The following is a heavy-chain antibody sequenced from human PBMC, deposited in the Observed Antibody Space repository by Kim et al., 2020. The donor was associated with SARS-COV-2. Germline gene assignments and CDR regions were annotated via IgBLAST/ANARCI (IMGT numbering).Heavy chain of an antibody. Sequence: SETLSLTCVVSGDSISSSSYYWGWIRLPPGKGLEWIGNDYYSGSTYYNPSLKSRVAISMDTAKNQFSLKLTSVTVADTAVYYCGGGYDWSYVNFWGQGTLVTVSS. CDR1: GDSISSSSYY. J-gene: IGHJ4*02. D-gene: IGHD5-12*01. CDR2: DYYSGST. CDR3: GGGYDWSYVNF. V-gene: IGHV4-39*07.